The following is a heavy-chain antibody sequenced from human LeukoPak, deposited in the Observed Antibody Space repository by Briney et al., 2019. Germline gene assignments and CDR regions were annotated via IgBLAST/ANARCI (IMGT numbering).Heavy chain of an antibody. CDR2: ISSSSSYI. Sequence: PGGSLRLSCAASGFTFSSYSMNWVRQAPGKGLEWVSSISSSSSYIYYADSVKGRFTISRDNAKNSLYLQMNSLRDEDTAVYYCARAASSGIAVAEDFWGQGTLVSVSS. J-gene: IGHJ1*01. CDR1: GFTFSSYS. CDR3: ARAASSGIAVAEDF. V-gene: IGHV3-21*01. D-gene: IGHD6-19*01.